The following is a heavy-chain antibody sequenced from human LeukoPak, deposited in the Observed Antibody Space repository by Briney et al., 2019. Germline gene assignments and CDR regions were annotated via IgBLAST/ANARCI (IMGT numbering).Heavy chain of an antibody. V-gene: IGHV4-39*07. CDR3: ARSLTALTIYNWFDP. CDR2: IYYSGST. CDR1: GGSITNYY. Sequence: SETLSLTCTASGGSITNYYWGWIRQPPGKGLEWIGSIYYSGSTYYNPSLKSRVTISVDTSKNQFSLKLSSVTAADTAVYYCARSLTALTIYNWFDPWGQGTLVTVSS. D-gene: IGHD4-17*01. J-gene: IGHJ5*02.